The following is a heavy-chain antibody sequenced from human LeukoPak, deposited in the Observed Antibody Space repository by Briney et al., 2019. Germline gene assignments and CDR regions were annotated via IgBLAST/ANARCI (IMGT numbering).Heavy chain of an antibody. V-gene: IGHV3-30*03. CDR3: ARTIAAAGLNYYDSSGYDY. CDR2: ISYDGSNQ. J-gene: IGHJ4*02. CDR1: GFTFSSHG. Sequence: GGSLRLSCAASGFTFSSHGMHWVRQAPGKGLEWVAVISYDGSNQYYADSVKGRFTISRDNSKNTLYLQMNSLRAEDTAVYYCARTIAAAGLNYYDSSGYDYWGQGTLVTVSS. D-gene: IGHD3-22*01.